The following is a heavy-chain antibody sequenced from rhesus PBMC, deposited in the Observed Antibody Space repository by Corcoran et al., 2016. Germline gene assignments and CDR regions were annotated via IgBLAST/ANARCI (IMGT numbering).Heavy chain of an antibody. J-gene: IGHJ4*01. Sequence: EVQLVQSGAEVKSPGESLRFSCQTSGYSFPTYCIRLVGQLHGTGLEWMGMIYPGDSDTRYSPSFQGQVTISADKSINTAYLQWSSLKASDTATYYCATMYSGNSNYFDYWGQGVLVTVSS. CDR2: IYPGDSDT. D-gene: IGHD1-44*01. CDR3: ATMYSGNSNYFDY. CDR1: GYSFPTYC. V-gene: IGHV5-2*01.